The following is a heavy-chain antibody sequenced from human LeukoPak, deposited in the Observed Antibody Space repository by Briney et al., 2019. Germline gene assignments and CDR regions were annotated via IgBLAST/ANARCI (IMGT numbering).Heavy chain of an antibody. CDR1: GFTFSSYA. J-gene: IGHJ5*02. CDR3: ARGQIAAVILNWFDP. V-gene: IGHV3-30*04. Sequence: PGGSLRLSCAASGFTFSSYAMHWVRQAPGKGLEWVAVISYDGSNKYYADSVKGRFTISRDNSKNTLYLQMNSLRAEDTAVYYCARGQIAAVILNWFDPWGQGTLVTVSS. D-gene: IGHD6-13*01. CDR2: ISYDGSNK.